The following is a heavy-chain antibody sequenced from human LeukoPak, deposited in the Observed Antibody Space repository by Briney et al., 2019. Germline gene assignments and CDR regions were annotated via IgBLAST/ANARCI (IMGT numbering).Heavy chain of an antibody. CDR1: GFTFSSYW. V-gene: IGHV3-23*01. CDR3: AKAGQGDN. J-gene: IGHJ4*02. Sequence: GGSLRLSCAVSGFTFSSYWMSWVRQAPGKGLEWVSSISGSGGSTWYADSVKGRFTISRDNSKNTIYLQMNSLRAEDTASYYCAKAGQGDNWGQGTLVIVSS. CDR2: ISGSGGST.